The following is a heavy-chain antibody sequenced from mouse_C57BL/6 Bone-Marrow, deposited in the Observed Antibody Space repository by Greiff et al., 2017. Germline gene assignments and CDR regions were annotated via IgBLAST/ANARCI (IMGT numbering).Heavy chain of an antibody. D-gene: IGHD2-4*01. CDR1: GFTFSDYY. CDR3: ARDRGLGRYFDV. CDR2: INYDGSST. Sequence: EVKVVESEGGLVQPGSSMKLSCTASGFTFSDYYMAWVRQVPEKGLEWVANINYDGSSTYYLDSLKSRFIISRDNAKNILYLQMSSLKSEDTATYYCARDRGLGRYFDVWGTGTTVTVSS. J-gene: IGHJ1*03. V-gene: IGHV5-16*01.